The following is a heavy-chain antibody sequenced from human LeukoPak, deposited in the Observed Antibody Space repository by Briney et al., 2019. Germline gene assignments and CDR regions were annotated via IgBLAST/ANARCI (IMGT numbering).Heavy chain of an antibody. D-gene: IGHD4-23*01. CDR1: GGSISSSSYY. CDR3: ARPPYGGNSAFDI. V-gene: IGHV4-39*01. CDR2: IYYSGST. Sequence: PSETLSLTCTVSGGSISSSSYYWGWIRQPPGKGLEWIGSIYYSGSTYYNPSLKSRVTISVDTSKNQFSLKLSSVTAADTAVYYCARPPYGGNSAFDIWGQGTMVTVSS. J-gene: IGHJ3*02.